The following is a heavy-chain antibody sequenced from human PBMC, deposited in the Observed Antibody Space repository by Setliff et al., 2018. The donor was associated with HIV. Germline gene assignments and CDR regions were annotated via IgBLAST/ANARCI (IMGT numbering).Heavy chain of an antibody. Sequence: PGGSLRLSCAASGFTFSSYAMHWVRQAPGKGLEWVAVISYDGSNKYYADSVEGRFTISRDNAKKSLYLQMNSLRAEDTAVYYCAREISFDLVPDSYVNSGFEYFDYWGQGALVTVSS. CDR2: ISYDGSNK. CDR1: GFTFSSYA. V-gene: IGHV3-30-3*01. CDR3: AREISFDLVPDSYVNSGFEYFDY. D-gene: IGHD3-10*02. J-gene: IGHJ4*02.